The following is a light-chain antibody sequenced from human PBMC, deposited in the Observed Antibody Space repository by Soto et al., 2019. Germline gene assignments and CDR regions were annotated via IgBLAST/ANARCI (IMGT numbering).Light chain of an antibody. CDR3: QQTYRTPLT. J-gene: IGKJ4*01. V-gene: IGKV1-39*01. CDR2: AAS. CDR1: QSIGGY. Sequence: DIQMTQSPSSLSASVGDRVTITCRASQSIGGYLNWYQQKPGKAPKLLIYAASSLQSGVPSRFSGSGSGTDFTLTISSLQPEDFATYSCQQTYRTPLTFGGGTKVEIK.